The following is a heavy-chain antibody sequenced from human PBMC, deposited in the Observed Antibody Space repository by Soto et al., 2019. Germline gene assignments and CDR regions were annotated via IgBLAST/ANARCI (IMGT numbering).Heavy chain of an antibody. CDR3: SRGFGTTSYGMDV. V-gene: IGHV3-13*01. J-gene: IGHJ6*02. Sequence: GGSLRLSCAGSGFSFSTYDMHWVRHATGKGLEWVSSIGTAGDTFYEDSVRGRVTISRENAKNSFYLEMKNVRVGDTAVYYCSRGFGTTSYGMDVWGRGTTVTVSS. CDR1: GFSFSTYD. CDR2: IGTAGDT. D-gene: IGHD3-10*01.